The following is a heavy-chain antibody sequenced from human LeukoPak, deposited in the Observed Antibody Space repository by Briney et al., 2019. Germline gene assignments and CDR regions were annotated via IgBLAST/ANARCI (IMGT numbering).Heavy chain of an antibody. V-gene: IGHV3-23*01. D-gene: IGHD6-19*01. CDR3: ARDRLAGLGI. Sequence: GGSLRLSCAASGFTFSSYAMSWVRQAPGKGLEWVSAISGSGGRTYYADSVKGRFTISRDNAKNSLYLQMNSLRAEDTAVYYCARDRLAGLGIWGQGTLVTVSS. CDR2: ISGSGGRT. J-gene: IGHJ4*02. CDR1: GFTFSSYA.